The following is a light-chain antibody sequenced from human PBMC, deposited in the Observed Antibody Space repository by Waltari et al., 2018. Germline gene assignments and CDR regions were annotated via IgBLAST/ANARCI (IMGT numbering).Light chain of an antibody. J-gene: IGLJ3*02. Sequence: QSVLTQPPSASGTPGQRVTIPCSGSSSNIGLATVNWYQQFPGAAPKLLIHTTDQRPSGVPDRFSCSKSGTSASLAISGLQSEDEADYFCASWDGRLNGVVFGGGTKLTVL. V-gene: IGLV1-44*01. CDR2: TTD. CDR1: SSNIGLAT. CDR3: ASWDGRLNGVV.